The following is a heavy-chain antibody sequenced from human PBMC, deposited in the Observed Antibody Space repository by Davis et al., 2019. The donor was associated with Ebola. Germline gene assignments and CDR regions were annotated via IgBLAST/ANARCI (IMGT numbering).Heavy chain of an antibody. V-gene: IGHV3-23*01. J-gene: IGHJ2*01. CDR3: ARRITMVRGVIIDWYFDL. D-gene: IGHD3-10*01. Sequence: GESLKISCAASGFTFSSYAMSWVRQAPGKGLEWVSAISGSGGSTYYADSVKGRFTISRDNSKNTLYLQMNSLRAEDTAVYYCARRITMVRGVIIDWYFDLWGRGTLVTVSS. CDR2: ISGSGGST. CDR1: GFTFSSYA.